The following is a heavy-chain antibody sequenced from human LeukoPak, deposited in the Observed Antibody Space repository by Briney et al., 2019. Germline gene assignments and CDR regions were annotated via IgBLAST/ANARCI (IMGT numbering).Heavy chain of an antibody. Sequence: GGSLRLSCAASGFTFSRHGMHWVRQAPGKGLEWVAIISNDGSRKYYGHSVEGRFTISRDNSKNTLYLQMDSLRAEDTAVYYCARDRAWNYFDYWGQGTLVTVSS. CDR1: GFTFSRHG. CDR3: ARDRAWNYFDY. CDR2: ISNDGSRK. J-gene: IGHJ4*02. V-gene: IGHV3-30*03. D-gene: IGHD3-3*01.